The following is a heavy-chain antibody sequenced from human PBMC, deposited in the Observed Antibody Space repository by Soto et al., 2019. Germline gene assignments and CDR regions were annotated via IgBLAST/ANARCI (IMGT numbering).Heavy chain of an antibody. CDR2: ISAYNGNT. J-gene: IGHJ6*02. Sequence: ASVKVSCKASGYTFTSYGISWVRQAPGQGLEWMGWISAYNGNTNYAQKLQGRVTMTTDTSTSTAYMELRSLRSDDTAVYYCSRDPYYDFWSGYPPTLYYYGMDVWGQGTTVTVSS. CDR3: SRDPYYDFWSGYPPTLYYYGMDV. V-gene: IGHV1-18*04. D-gene: IGHD3-3*01. CDR1: GYTFTSYG.